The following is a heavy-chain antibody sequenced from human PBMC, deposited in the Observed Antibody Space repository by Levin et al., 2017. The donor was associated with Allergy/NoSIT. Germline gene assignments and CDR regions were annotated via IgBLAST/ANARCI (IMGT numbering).Heavy chain of an antibody. CDR3: VRQDNDEATTAFDV. CDR1: GYMLTSYP. V-gene: IGHV7-4-1*01. Sequence: PGESLKISCKASGYMLTSYPINWVRQAPGQGPEWMGWINTKTGSPTYAQGFTGRFIFSSDTSVSTTYLQIRSLKTEDSAVYYCVRQDNDEATTAFDVWGQGTRVTVSS. J-gene: IGHJ3*01. CDR2: INTKTGSP. D-gene: IGHD1-14*01.